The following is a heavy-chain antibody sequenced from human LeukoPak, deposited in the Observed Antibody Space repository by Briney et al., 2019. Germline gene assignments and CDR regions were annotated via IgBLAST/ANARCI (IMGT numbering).Heavy chain of an antibody. CDR2: IYHSGST. Sequence: GSLRLSCAASGFTFSTYLMHWVRQPPGKGLEWIGEIYHSGSTNYNPSLKSRVTISVDKSKNQFSLKLSSVTAADTAVYYCAREGDAFDIWGQGTMVTISS. J-gene: IGHJ3*02. CDR3: AREGDAFDI. V-gene: IGHV4-4*02. CDR1: GFTFSTYL.